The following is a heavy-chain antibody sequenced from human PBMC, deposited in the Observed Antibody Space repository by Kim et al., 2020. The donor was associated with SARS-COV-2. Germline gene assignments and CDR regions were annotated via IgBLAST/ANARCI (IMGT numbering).Heavy chain of an antibody. J-gene: IGHJ2*01. Sequence: GGSLRLSCSASGFTFSIYGMHWVRQAPGKGLEWVAVISYDGSNKYYADSVKGRFTISRDNSKNTLYLQMNSLRAEDTAVYYCAKEGLLGDSSGWDFD. CDR3: AKEGLLGDSSGWDFD. CDR1: GFTFSIYG. D-gene: IGHD6-19*01. V-gene: IGHV3-30*18. CDR2: ISYDGSNK.